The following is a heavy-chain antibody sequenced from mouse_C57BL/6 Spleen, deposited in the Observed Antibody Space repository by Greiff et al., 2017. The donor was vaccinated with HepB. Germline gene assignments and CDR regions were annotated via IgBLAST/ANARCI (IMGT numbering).Heavy chain of an antibody. CDR1: GFTFSDYG. CDR2: ISSGSSTI. J-gene: IGHJ1*03. V-gene: IGHV5-17*01. CDR3: ARGHYYYGSSYVGYFDV. Sequence: VQGVESGGGLVKPGGSLKLSCAASGFTFSDYGMHWVRQAPEKGLEWVAYISSGSSTIYYADTVKGRFTISRDNAKNTLFLQMTSLRSEDTAMYYCARGHYYYGSSYVGYFDVWGTGTTVTVAS. D-gene: IGHD1-1*01.